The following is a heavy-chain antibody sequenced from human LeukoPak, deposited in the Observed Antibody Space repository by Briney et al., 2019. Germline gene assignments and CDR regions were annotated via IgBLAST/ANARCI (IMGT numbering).Heavy chain of an antibody. CDR1: GYRFTSYW. D-gene: IGHD3-22*01. J-gene: IGHJ4*02. Sequence: PGESLKISCKSSGYRFTSYWIGWVRQMPGKGLEWMGIISPDDSDTTYSPSFQGQVTISVDKSISTAYLQWSSLKASDTAMYYCARPGNYYDSSGYWYYFEYWGQGTPVTVSS. CDR2: ISPDDSDT. CDR3: ARPGNYYDSSGYWYYFEY. V-gene: IGHV5-51*01.